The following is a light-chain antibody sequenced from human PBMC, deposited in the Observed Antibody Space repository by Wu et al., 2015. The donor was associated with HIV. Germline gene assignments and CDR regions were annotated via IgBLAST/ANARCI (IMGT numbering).Light chain of an antibody. V-gene: IGKV3-15*01. J-gene: IGKJ2*01. Sequence: EIVMTQSPATLSVSPGERATLSCRASQSVSTNLAWYQQKPGQAPGLLIHGASTRATGVPARFSGSGSGTDFTLTISRLEPEDFAVYYCQQYGSSWYTFGQGTKLEIK. CDR2: GAS. CDR3: QQYGSSWYT. CDR1: QSVSTN.